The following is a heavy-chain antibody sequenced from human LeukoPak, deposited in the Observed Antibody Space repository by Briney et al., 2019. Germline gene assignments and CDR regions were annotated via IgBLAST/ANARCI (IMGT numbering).Heavy chain of an antibody. CDR2: ISWNSGSI. CDR3: TRDAYSINYYYNGMDV. J-gene: IGHJ6*02. V-gene: IGHV3-9*01. Sequence: GRSLRLSCAAPGFTFDDYAMHWVRQAPGKGLEWVSGISWNSGSIGYADSVKGRFTISRDNAKNSLYLQMNSLRAEDTAVYYCTRDAYSINYYYNGMDVWGQGTTVIVSS. CDR1: GFTFDDYA. D-gene: IGHD4-11*01.